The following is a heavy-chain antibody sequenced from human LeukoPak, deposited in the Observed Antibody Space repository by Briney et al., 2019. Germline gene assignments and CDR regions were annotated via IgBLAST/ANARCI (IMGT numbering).Heavy chain of an antibody. J-gene: IGHJ4*02. V-gene: IGHV3-66*02. Sequence: PGVSLRLSCAASGFTVSSNYMSWVRQAPGRGLEWVSVIYSGGTTDYADSVKGRFTISRDNSKNTLYLQMNNLRAEDTAVYYCARSASSGWYSFDYWGQGALITVSS. CDR3: ARSASSGWYSFDY. CDR2: IYSGGTT. D-gene: IGHD6-19*01. CDR1: GFTVSSNY.